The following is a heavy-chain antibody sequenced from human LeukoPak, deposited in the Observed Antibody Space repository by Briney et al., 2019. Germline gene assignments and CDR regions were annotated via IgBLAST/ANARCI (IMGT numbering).Heavy chain of an antibody. V-gene: IGHV3-11*05. CDR3: VKGHTTMAS. CDR1: GFTFTDNF. CDR2: INPGGSYT. D-gene: IGHD5-18*01. Sequence: GGSLRLSFAASGFTFTDNFLSWIRQAPGRGLERVSYINPGGSYTNYADSVKGRFTISRDNAKNSLYLQMNSLRAEDTAVYYCVKGHTTMASWGQETLVTVSS. J-gene: IGHJ5*02.